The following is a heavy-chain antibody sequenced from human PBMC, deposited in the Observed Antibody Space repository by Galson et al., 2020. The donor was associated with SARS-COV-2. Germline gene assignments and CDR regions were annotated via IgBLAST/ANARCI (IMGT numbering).Heavy chain of an antibody. J-gene: IGHJ4*02. D-gene: IGHD6-19*01. Sequence: SQASETLSLTCAVYGGSFSGYYWSWIRQPPGKGLEWIGEINHSGSTNYNPSLKSRVTISVDTSKNQFSLKLSSVTAADTAVYYCARGGDIAVAGYESRLDFYYWGQGTLVTVSS. CDR3: ARGGDIAVAGYESRLDFYY. CDR1: GGSFSGYY. CDR2: INHSGST. V-gene: IGHV4-34*01.